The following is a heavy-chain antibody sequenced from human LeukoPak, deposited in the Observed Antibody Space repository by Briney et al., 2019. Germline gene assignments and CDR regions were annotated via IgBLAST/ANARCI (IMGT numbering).Heavy chain of an antibody. D-gene: IGHD3-3*01. V-gene: IGHV5-51*01. J-gene: IGHJ4*02. CDR3: ARIGLIFGVVTS. CDR2: IYPDDSDT. CDR1: GYSFTNSW. Sequence: GESLQISCKGSGYSFTNSWIGWVRQMPGKGLEWMGIIYPDDSDTKYSPSFQGQVTISADKSINTAYLQWSSLKASDTAIYYCARIGLIFGVVTSWGQGTLLTVSS.